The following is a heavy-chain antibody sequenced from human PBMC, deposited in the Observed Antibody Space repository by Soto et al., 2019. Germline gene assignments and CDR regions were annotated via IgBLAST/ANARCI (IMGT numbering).Heavy chain of an antibody. V-gene: IGHV3-9*01. CDR2: ISWNSRDI. Sequence: EVQLVESGGGLVQPGKSLRLSCVVSGFTFDDYGMHWVRQAPGKGLEWVSGISWNSRDIGYADSVKGRFTISRDNAKNSLYLQMNSLRAEDTALYYCAKHVNHEFWSGSGDYFDSWGQGTLVTVSS. CDR1: GFTFDDYG. J-gene: IGHJ4*02. D-gene: IGHD3-3*01. CDR3: AKHVNHEFWSGSGDYFDS.